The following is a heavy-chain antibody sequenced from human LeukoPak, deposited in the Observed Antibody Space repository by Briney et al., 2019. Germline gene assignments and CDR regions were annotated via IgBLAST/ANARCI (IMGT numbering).Heavy chain of an antibody. V-gene: IGHV4-59*01. CDR1: GGSISSYY. Sequence: PSETLSLTCTVSGGSISSYYWSWIRQPPGKGLEWIGYIYYSGSTNYNPSLKSRVTISVDTSKNQFSLKLSSVIAADTAVYYCARGEYQPRTYFDYWGQGTLVTVSS. CDR3: ARGEYQPRTYFDY. J-gene: IGHJ4*02. D-gene: IGHD2-2*01. CDR2: IYYSGST.